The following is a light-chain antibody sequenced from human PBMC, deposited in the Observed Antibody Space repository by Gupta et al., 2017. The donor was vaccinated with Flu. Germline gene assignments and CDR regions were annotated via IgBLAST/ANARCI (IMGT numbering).Light chain of an antibody. CDR2: GAS. Sequence: EIVMTQSPATLSVSPGERATLSCRASQSVSSNLAWYKQKPGQAPRLLIYGASTRDTGIPARFSGSGFGKDFPLTISSRQSEDFAVYYCQQNNNWPLWTFGQGTKVEIK. V-gene: IGKV3-15*01. CDR3: QQNNNWPLWT. CDR1: QSVSSN. J-gene: IGKJ1*01.